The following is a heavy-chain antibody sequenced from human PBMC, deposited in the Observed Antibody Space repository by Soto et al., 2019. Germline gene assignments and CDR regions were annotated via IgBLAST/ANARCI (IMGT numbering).Heavy chain of an antibody. D-gene: IGHD6-13*01. CDR3: AKDDIAAAGTGYNYFMDV. J-gene: IGHJ6*03. CDR1: GFTFSSYG. V-gene: IGHV3-30*18. CDR2: ISYDGSNK. Sequence: GGSLRLACAASGFTFSSYGMHWVSQAPGKGLEWVAVISYDGSNKYYADSVKGRFTISRDNSKNTLYLQMNSLRAEDTAVYYCAKDDIAAAGTGYNYFMDVWGKGTTVTVSS.